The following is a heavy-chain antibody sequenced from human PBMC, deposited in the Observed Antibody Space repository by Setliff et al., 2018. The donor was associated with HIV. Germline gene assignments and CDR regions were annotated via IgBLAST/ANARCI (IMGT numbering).Heavy chain of an antibody. D-gene: IGHD4-17*01. CDR1: GGSVSSVNYY. J-gene: IGHJ4*02. Sequence: PSETLSLTCSVSGGSVSSVNYYWSWIRQPPGKGLEWIGYIHYTGSTTYNPSLKSRVTISVDTSKNQFSLELSSVTAAETAVYYCVRDDYGYNGKGFDYWGPGTLVTVSS. CDR3: VRDDYGYNGKGFDY. CDR2: IHYTGST. V-gene: IGHV4-61*01.